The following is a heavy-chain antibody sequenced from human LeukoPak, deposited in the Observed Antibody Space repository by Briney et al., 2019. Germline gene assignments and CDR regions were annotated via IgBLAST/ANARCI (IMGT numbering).Heavy chain of an antibody. D-gene: IGHD2-21*02. CDR2: IRYDGSNK. V-gene: IGHV3-30*02. Sequence: GGSLRLSCAASGFTFSSYGMHWVRQTPGKGLEWVAFIRYDGSNKYYADSVKGRFTISRDNSKNTLYLQMNSLRVEDTAVYFCARDPTKHCGGDCYYFYYMDVWGRGTTVTVSS. CDR3: ARDPTKHCGGDCYYFYYMDV. J-gene: IGHJ6*03. CDR1: GFTFSSYG.